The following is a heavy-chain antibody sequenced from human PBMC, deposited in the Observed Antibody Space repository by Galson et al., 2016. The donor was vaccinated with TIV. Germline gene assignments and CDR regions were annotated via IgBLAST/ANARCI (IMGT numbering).Heavy chain of an antibody. CDR3: ARDLSPETTTPFDY. D-gene: IGHD4-17*01. J-gene: IGHJ4*02. CDR1: GYTFTGYY. V-gene: IGHV1-2*02. CDR2: INPNSGDT. Sequence: QSGAEVKKPGESLRISCKASGYTFTGYYIHYVRQAPGQGLGWMGWINPNSGDTNYAQKFQGRVTMTRDTSISTAYMELSRLRSDDTAMYYCARDLSPETTTPFDYWGQGTLVTVSS.